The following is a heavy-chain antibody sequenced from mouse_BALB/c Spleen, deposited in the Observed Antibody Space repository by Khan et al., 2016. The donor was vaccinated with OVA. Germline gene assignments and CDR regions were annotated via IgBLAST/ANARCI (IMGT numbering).Heavy chain of an antibody. Sequence: EVELVESGGGLVQPGGSRKLSCAASGFTFSSYGMHWVRQAPEKGLEWVAYISGDSNTTYYADTVKGRFTISRDNPKNTPFLQMTSLMSEDTARYYCATSYFYGYYFDYWGPGTTLTVSS. V-gene: IGHV5-17*02. J-gene: IGHJ2*01. CDR2: ISGDSNTT. D-gene: IGHD1-1*01. CDR3: ATSYFYGYYFDY. CDR1: GFTFSSYG.